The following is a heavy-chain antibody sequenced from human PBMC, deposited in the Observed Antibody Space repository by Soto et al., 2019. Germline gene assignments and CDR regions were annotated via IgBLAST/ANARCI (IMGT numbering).Heavy chain of an antibody. D-gene: IGHD6-6*01. J-gene: IGHJ5*02. V-gene: IGHV1-18*01. Sequence: ASVKVSCKASGYTFTSDGISWLRQAPGQGLEWMGWISAYNGNTNYAQKLQGRVTMTTDTSTSTAYMELRSLRSDDTAVYYCARDPSFGIAARPGDLWWFDPWGQGTLVTVSS. CDR1: GYTFTSDG. CDR2: ISAYNGNT. CDR3: ARDPSFGIAARPGDLWWFDP.